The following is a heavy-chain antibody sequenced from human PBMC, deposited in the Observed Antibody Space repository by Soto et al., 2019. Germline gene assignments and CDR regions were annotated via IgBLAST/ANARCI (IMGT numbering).Heavy chain of an antibody. D-gene: IGHD4-17*01. CDR1: GGSVSSGSYY. CDR3: ARDYGDYVGYGMDV. Sequence: SETLSLTCTVSGGSVSSGSYYWSWIRQPPGKGLEWIGYIYYSGSTNYNPSLKSRVTISVDTSKNQFSLKPSSVTAADTAVYYCARDYGDYVGYGMDVWGQGTTVTVSS. J-gene: IGHJ6*02. V-gene: IGHV4-61*01. CDR2: IYYSGST.